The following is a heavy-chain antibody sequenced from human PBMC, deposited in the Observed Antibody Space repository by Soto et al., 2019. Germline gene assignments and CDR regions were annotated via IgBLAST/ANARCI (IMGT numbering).Heavy chain of an antibody. D-gene: IGHD6-25*01. Sequence: EVQLVESGGGLVQPGGSLRLSCGDSGFTCSDYKMIWVRQAPGKGLEWVSYISSSGSPIYYADSVKGRFTISRDNAKTSLYLQMNSLRDEDTAVYYCAAAHWYFDLWGRGTLVTVSS. J-gene: IGHJ2*01. CDR3: AAAHWYFDL. CDR2: ISSSGSPI. CDR1: GFTCSDYK. V-gene: IGHV3-48*02.